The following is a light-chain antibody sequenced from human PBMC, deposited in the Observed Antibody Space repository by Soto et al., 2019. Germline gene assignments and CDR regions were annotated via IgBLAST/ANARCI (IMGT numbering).Light chain of an antibody. Sequence: EIVMTQFAATLAVARGYRATPCVTASHYVYSNVAWFQLRPGQAPRLLIYRASTRATGIPARFSGSGSGTDFTLTITSLQSEDFAVYYCQHYNSWPLFGPGTKVDI. CDR3: QHYNSWPL. CDR2: RAS. V-gene: IGKV3-15*01. J-gene: IGKJ3*01. CDR1: HYVYSN.